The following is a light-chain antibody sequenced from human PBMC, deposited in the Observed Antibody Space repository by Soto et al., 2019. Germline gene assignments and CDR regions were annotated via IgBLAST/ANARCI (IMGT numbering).Light chain of an antibody. CDR2: DAS. CDR3: QQYNTYWT. J-gene: IGKJ1*01. CDR1: QNVNNW. Sequence: IQMTQVPAAVSASVGDRVTITCRASQNVNNWLAWYQHKPGKAPQLLIYDASVLETGVPSRFSGSGSGTEFTLAISGLQSDDFATYYCQQYNTYWTFGPGTKVDIK. V-gene: IGKV1-5*01.